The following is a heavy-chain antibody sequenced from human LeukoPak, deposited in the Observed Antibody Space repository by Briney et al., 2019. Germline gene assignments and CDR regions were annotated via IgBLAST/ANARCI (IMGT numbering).Heavy chain of an antibody. D-gene: IGHD3-16*01. CDR1: GSTLRRYW. V-gene: IGHV3-53*05. J-gene: IGHJ3*02. Sequence: LSGGSLRLSCGASGSTLRRYWMGWVRQAPGKGLEWVSVIYSGGSTYYADSVKGRFTISRDDAKNSLYLQMNSLRAEDTALYYCAKDIYSSERGGGLGEALDIWGQGTMVTVSS. CDR2: IYSGGST. CDR3: AKDIYSSERGGGLGEALDI.